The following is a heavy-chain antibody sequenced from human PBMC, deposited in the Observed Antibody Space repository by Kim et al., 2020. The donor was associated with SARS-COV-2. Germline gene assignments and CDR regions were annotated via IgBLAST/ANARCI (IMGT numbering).Heavy chain of an antibody. CDR3: AEGRPLTY. J-gene: IGHJ4*02. Sequence: SETLSLTCSVSGGSIRSGGKFWTWIRQHPAKGLEWIGYISYSGNSHYSRSLRSRFSISLQTSGNKFSLDLTPLPPPAPAVFYFAEGRPLTYWGQGFLVT. CDR2: ISYSGNS. CDR1: GGSIRSGGKF. V-gene: IGHV4-31*03.